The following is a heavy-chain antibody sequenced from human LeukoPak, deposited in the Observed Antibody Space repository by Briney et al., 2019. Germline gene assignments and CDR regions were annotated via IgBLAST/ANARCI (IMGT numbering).Heavy chain of an antibody. V-gene: IGHV3-53*01. Sequence: GGSLRLSCAASGLTVSSDYLSWVRQAPGKGLEWVSVIHSGDSGGNTYYADSVRGRFTIYRDNSKNTLYPQMNSLRAEDTAVYYCARGPYSSGWSSPGAFDVWGQGTMVTVSS. D-gene: IGHD6-19*01. CDR1: GLTVSSDY. CDR3: ARGPYSSGWSSPGAFDV. CDR2: IHSGDSGGNT. J-gene: IGHJ3*01.